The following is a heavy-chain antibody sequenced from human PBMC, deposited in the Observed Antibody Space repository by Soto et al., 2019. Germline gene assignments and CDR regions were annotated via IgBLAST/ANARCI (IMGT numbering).Heavy chain of an antibody. CDR1: GDSISSYS. Sequence: AETLSLTCTVFGDSISSYSRSWIRQPPGKGLEWIGNIHYNGNTKYSPSLKSRVTMSVDTSKNHFPLKLISVTTADTAVYFCAREGNLGRWIQPLDSWGQGTLVTVSS. CDR3: AREGNLGRWIQPLDS. D-gene: IGHD2-2*03. J-gene: IGHJ4*02. CDR2: IHYNGNT. V-gene: IGHV4-59*01.